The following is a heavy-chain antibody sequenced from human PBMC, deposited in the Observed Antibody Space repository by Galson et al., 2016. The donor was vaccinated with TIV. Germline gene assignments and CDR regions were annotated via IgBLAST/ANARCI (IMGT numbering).Heavy chain of an antibody. D-gene: IGHD2-21*02. V-gene: IGHV5-51*01. CDR1: GYSFTNNW. J-gene: IGHJ2*01. Sequence: QSGAEVKKPGESLKISCKGSGYSFTNNWIGWVRQMPGKGLEWMGIIYPGDSATRYSPSFQGQVTISADKSISTAYLQWSSVKASDTAMYYCATIRGFHCGGDCYSEWCVDLWGRGTLVTVAS. CDR3: ATIRGFHCGGDCYSEWCVDL. CDR2: IYPGDSAT.